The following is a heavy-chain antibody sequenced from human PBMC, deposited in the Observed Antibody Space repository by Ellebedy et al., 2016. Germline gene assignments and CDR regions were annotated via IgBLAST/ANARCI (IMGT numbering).Heavy chain of an antibody. Sequence: SVKVSXKASGGTFSSYAISWVRQAPGQGLEWMGRIIPILGIANYAQKFQGRVTITADKSTSTAYMELSSLRSEDTAVYYCASVGVGSGGSWWDGAFDIWGQGTMVTVSS. D-gene: IGHD2-15*01. J-gene: IGHJ3*02. CDR2: IIPILGIA. CDR3: ASVGVGSGGSWWDGAFDI. V-gene: IGHV1-69*04. CDR1: GGTFSSYA.